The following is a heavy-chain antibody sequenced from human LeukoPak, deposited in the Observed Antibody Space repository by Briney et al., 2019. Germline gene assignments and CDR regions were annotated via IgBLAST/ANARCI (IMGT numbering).Heavy chain of an antibody. D-gene: IGHD3-22*01. V-gene: IGHV3-23*01. J-gene: IGHJ4*02. CDR3: GKPYYYDSSGPRPSFDY. Sequence: GGSLRLSCAASGFTFSSYAMSWVRQAPGKGLEWVSAISGSGGSTYYADSVKGRFTISRDNSKNTLYLQMNSLRAEDTAVYYCGKPYYYDSSGPRPSFDYWGQGTLVTVSS. CDR2: ISGSGGST. CDR1: GFTFSSYA.